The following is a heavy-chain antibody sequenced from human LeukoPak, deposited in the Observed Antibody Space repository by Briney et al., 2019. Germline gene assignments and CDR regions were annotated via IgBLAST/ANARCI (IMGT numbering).Heavy chain of an antibody. D-gene: IGHD3-22*01. CDR1: GFTFSSYA. CDR3: AKSAPPNYYDSSGYYYGWSYYFDY. V-gene: IGHV3-23*01. CDR2: ISGSGGST. Sequence: GGSLRLSCAASGFTFSSYAMSWVRQAPGKGLEWVSAISGSGGSTYYADSVKGRFTISRDNSKNTLYLQMNSLRAEDTALYYCAKSAPPNYYDSSGYYYGWSYYFDYWGQGTLVTVSS. J-gene: IGHJ4*02.